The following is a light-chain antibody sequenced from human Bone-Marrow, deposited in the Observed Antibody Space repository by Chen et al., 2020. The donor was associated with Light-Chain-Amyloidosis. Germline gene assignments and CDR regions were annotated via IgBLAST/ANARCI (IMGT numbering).Light chain of an antibody. CDR2: RNT. J-gene: IGLJ2*01. Sequence: QSVLTQPRSVLGAPGQRGSISGTGSSSNTGATYDVHWYQHLPGTAPRLLNSRNTHRPSGVPDRFSGSKSGTSAYQAITGLQAEDEGDYYCQSYDSSLSTVVFGGGTKLTVL. CDR3: QSYDSSLSTVV. V-gene: IGLV1-40*01. CDR1: SSNTGATYD.